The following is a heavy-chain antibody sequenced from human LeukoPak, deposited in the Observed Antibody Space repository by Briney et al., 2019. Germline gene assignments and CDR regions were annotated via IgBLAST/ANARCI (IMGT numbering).Heavy chain of an antibody. CDR3: ARDSEVRRNLWHY. J-gene: IGHJ4*02. V-gene: IGHV1-69*13. CDR2: IIPIFGTA. Sequence: ASMKVSCKASGGTFSNYAISWVRQAPGQGLEWVGGIIPIFGTANYAQNFQGRVTITADESTSTVYMEVSGLRSEDTAVYFCARDSEVRRNLWHYWGQGTLVTVSS. CDR1: GGTFSNYA. D-gene: IGHD3-10*01.